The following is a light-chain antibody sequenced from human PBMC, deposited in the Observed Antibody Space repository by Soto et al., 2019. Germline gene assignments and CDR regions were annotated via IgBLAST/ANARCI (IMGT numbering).Light chain of an antibody. CDR2: DAS. CDR3: HQLTSYR. Sequence: IQLTQSPSSLSASVGDRVTITCRASQGISSYLAWYQQKPGKAPKLLIYDASTSHSGVPSRFSGSGSGTDFTITISSLQPEDFETYYCHQLTSYRFGPGTKVDIK. V-gene: IGKV1-9*01. J-gene: IGKJ3*01. CDR1: QGISSY.